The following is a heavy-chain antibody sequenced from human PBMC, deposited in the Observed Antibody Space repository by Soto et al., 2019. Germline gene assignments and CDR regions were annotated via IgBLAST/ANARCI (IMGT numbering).Heavy chain of an antibody. CDR3: ARGKYQLLSPYYFAY. J-gene: IGHJ4*02. V-gene: IGHV3-7*05. CDR2: IKQDGSEK. D-gene: IGHD2-2*01. Sequence: GGSLRLSCAASGFTCSSYWMSWVRQAPGKGLEWVANIKQDGSEKYYVDSVKGRFTISRDNAKNSLYLQMNSLRAEDTAVYYCARGKYQLLSPYYFAYWGQGTLVTVSS. CDR1: GFTCSSYW.